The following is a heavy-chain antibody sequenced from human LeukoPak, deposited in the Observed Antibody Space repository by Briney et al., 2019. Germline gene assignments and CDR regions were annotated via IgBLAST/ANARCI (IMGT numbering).Heavy chain of an antibody. CDR2: IYHSGST. CDR1: GGSISSSNW. Sequence: PSGTLSLTCAVSGGSISSSNWWSWVRQPPGKGLEWIGEIYHSGSTNYNPSLKSRVTISVDKSKNQFSLKLTSTTAADTAVYYCARELGATEVNYGMDVWGHGTTVTVSS. V-gene: IGHV4-4*02. D-gene: IGHD1-26*01. CDR3: ARELGATEVNYGMDV. J-gene: IGHJ6*02.